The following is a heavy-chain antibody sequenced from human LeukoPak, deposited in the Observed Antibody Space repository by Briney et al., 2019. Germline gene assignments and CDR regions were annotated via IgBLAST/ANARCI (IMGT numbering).Heavy chain of an antibody. V-gene: IGHV1-69*05. CDR2: IIPIFGTA. J-gene: IGHJ3*02. Sequence: ASVKVSCKASGGTFSSYAISWVRQAPGQGLEWMGRIIPIFGTANYAQKFQGRVTITTDESTGTAYMELSSLRSEGTAVYYCASNGRGMTTFRSGGVNAFDIWGQGTMVTVSS. D-gene: IGHD3-16*01. CDR3: ASNGRGMTTFRSGGVNAFDI. CDR1: GGTFSSYA.